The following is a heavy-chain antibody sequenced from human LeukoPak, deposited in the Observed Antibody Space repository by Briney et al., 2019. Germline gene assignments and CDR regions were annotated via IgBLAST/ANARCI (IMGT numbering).Heavy chain of an antibody. Sequence: GGSLRLSCSASGFTFSSYWMSWVRQAPGKGVEWVSNIKQDGSEKYYVDSVKGRFTLSRDNANNSLSAIMHSLRAEDTAVYYCARERTLDYWGQGTLVTVSS. CDR2: IKQDGSEK. CDR1: GFTFSSYW. V-gene: IGHV3-7*01. CDR3: ARERTLDY. J-gene: IGHJ4*02.